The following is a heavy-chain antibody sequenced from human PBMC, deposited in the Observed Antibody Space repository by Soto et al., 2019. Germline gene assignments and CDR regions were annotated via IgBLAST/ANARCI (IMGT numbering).Heavy chain of an antibody. CDR1: GLPFSKSW. V-gene: IGHV3-7*01. D-gene: IGHD3-16*01. Sequence: EVQLVESGGGLVQPGGPRRLPGAASGLPFSKSWRTWVRQPPGKGLEWVANMDQDGSETYYVDSVRGRFTVSRDNAKNSLYLQMNSLRVEDTAVYYCVCGGNFFIYWGQGTLVTVSP. J-gene: IGHJ4*02. CDR3: VCGGNFFIY. CDR2: MDQDGSET.